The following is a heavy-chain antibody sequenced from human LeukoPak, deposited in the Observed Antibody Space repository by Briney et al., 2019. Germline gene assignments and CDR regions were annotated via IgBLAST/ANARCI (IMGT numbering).Heavy chain of an antibody. CDR2: INPNSGGT. CDR3: ARDLGIVVVPAAEDPNWFDP. Sequence: GASVKVSCKASGYTFTGYYMHWVRQAPGQGLEWMGWINPNSGGTNYAQKFQGRVTITTDESTSTAYMELSSLRSEDTAVYYCARDLGIVVVPAAEDPNWFDPWGQGTLVTVSS. D-gene: IGHD2-2*03. V-gene: IGHV1-2*02. J-gene: IGHJ5*02. CDR1: GYTFTGYY.